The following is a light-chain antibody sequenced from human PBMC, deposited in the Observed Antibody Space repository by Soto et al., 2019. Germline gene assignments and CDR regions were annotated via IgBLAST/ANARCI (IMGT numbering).Light chain of an antibody. V-gene: IGLV1-47*01. J-gene: IGLJ1*01. CDR3: AAWDDSLSGPSYV. CDR2: RNN. CDR1: SSNIGSNY. Sequence: QAVLTQLPSASGTPGQRVTISCSGSSSNIGSNYVYWYQQLPGTAPKLLIYRNNQRPSGVPDRFSGSKSGTSASLAISGLRSEDEADYYCAAWDDSLSGPSYVFGTGTKLTVL.